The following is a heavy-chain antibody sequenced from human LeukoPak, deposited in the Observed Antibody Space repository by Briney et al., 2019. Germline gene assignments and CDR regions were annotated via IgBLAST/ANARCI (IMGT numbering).Heavy chain of an antibody. D-gene: IGHD3-22*01. CDR1: GFTFSSYA. V-gene: IGHV3-30-3*01. CDR2: ISYDGSNK. Sequence: GGSLRLSCAASGFTFSSYAMHWVRQAPGKGLEWVAVISYDGSNKYYADSVKGRFTISRDNSKNTLYLQMNSLRAEDTAVYYCARAYYYDTSATPDYWGQGTLVTVSS. J-gene: IGHJ4*02. CDR3: ARAYYYDTSATPDY.